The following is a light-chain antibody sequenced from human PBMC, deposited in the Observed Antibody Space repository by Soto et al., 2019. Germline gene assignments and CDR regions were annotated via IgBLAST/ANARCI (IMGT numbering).Light chain of an antibody. J-gene: IGLJ1*01. V-gene: IGLV2-23*01. CDR1: SSDVGSYFL. CDR3: CSCARDNNYV. CDR2: EGN. Sequence: QSALTQPASVSGSPGQSITISCTGTSSDVGSYFLVSWYQQHPGRAPKLLIYEGNKRPSGVSNRFSGSKSGNTAALTISGLQAEDEAAYFCCSCARDNNYVFGTGTKVTVL.